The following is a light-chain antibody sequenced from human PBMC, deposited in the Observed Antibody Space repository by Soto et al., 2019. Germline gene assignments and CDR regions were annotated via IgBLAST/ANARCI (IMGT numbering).Light chain of an antibody. CDR1: QDISTW. V-gene: IGKV1-12*01. CDR3: QQANSFPWT. Sequence: TQSPAPLSVSPGDRATLSCRASQDISTWLAWYQKTPGEAPKFLIYGASSLQSGVPSRFSGSGSGTDFTLTISSLQPEDFATYYCQQANSFPWTFGQGTKVDIK. CDR2: GAS. J-gene: IGKJ1*01.